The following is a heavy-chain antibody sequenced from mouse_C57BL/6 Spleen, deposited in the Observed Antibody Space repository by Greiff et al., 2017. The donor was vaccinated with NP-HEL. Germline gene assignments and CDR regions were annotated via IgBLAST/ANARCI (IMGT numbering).Heavy chain of an antibody. CDR1: GYTFTDYN. Sequence: VQLQQSGPELVKPGASVKMSCKASGYTFTDYNMHWVKQSHGKSLEWIGYINPNNGGTSYNQKFKGKATLTVNKSSSTAYMELRSLTSEDSAVYYCARQSQDSYYYAPFAYWGQGTLVTVSA. CDR3: ARQSQDSYYYAPFAY. J-gene: IGHJ3*01. D-gene: IGHD1-1*01. V-gene: IGHV1-22*01. CDR2: INPNNGGT.